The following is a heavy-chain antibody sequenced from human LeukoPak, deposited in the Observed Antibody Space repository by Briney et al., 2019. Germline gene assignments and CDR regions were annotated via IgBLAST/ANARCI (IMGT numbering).Heavy chain of an antibody. Sequence: GGSLRLSCAASGFTVSSKYMSWVRQAPGEGLEWVSVIYSDGSTSYADSVKGRFTISRDSSKNTVYLQMNSLRAEDTAVYYCARDGMVRGGYYYYGMDVWGQGTTVTASS. CDR2: IYSDGST. CDR1: GFTVSSKY. CDR3: ARDGMVRGGYYYYGMDV. V-gene: IGHV3-66*01. J-gene: IGHJ6*02. D-gene: IGHD3-10*01.